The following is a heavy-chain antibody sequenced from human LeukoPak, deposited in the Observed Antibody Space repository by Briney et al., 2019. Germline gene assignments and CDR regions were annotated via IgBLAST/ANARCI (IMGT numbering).Heavy chain of an antibody. CDR3: ARQADYNILTGYHKGHLDY. Sequence: GESLKISCKASGYSFTSYWIAWVRQMPGKGPEWMGIIYPDDSDTRYSPSFQDQVTISADKSINTAYLQWNSLKASDTAMYYCARQADYNILTGYHKGHLDYWGQGTLVTVSS. D-gene: IGHD3-9*01. J-gene: IGHJ4*02. CDR2: IYPDDSDT. V-gene: IGHV5-51*01. CDR1: GYSFTSYW.